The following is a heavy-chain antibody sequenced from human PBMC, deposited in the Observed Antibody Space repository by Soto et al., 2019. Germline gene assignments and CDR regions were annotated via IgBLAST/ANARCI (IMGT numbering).Heavy chain of an antibody. V-gene: IGHV4-30-2*01. Sequence: PSEPLSLTCTFSGASITYGFYSLSWIRQTPGKGLEWIGYINHLETTFYNPSFESRLTLSIDRAKNQFSLKLHSMSAADRAVYFCARGGGSDSFDYWGQGILVTLSS. J-gene: IGHJ4*02. CDR2: INHLETT. D-gene: IGHD1-26*01. CDR3: ARGGGSDSFDY. CDR1: GASITYGFYS.